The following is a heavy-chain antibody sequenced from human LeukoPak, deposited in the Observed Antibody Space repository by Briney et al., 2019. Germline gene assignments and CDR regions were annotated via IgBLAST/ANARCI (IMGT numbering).Heavy chain of an antibody. CDR1: GGTFISYA. Sequence: ASVKVSCKASGGTFISYAISWVRQAPGQGLEWMGGIIPIFGTANYAQKFQGRVTITADESTSTAYMELSSLRSEDTSVYHCARDNSMVPGVMGTEYYFDYWGQGTLVTVSS. CDR3: ARDNSMVPGVMGTEYYFDY. J-gene: IGHJ4*02. V-gene: IGHV1-69*01. D-gene: IGHD3-10*01. CDR2: IIPIFGTA.